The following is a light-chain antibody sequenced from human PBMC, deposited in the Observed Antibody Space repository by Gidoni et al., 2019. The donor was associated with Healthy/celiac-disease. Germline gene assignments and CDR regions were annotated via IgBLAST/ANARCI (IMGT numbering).Light chain of an antibody. V-gene: IGKV1-27*01. CDR3: QKYNSAPRT. CDR1: QGISNY. Sequence: DIKMTQSPSSLSASVGYRVTITCRASQGISNYLAWYQQKPGKVPKLLIYAASTLQSGVPSRFSGSGSGTDFTLAISSLQPEDVATYYCQKYNSAPRTFGQGTKVEIK. CDR2: AAS. J-gene: IGKJ1*01.